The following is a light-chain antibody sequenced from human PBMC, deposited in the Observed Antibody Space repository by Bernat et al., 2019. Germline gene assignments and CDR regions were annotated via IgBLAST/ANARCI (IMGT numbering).Light chain of an antibody. Sequence: SYELTQPPSVSVSPGQTAKIACSGDKLGDKYASWYQQRPGQSPVLIIYQDSKRPSGSPERFSGSKSGNTATLTISGTQSMDEADYYCQAWDRNTVFGTGTKVTVL. CDR1: KLGDKY. CDR3: QAWDRNTV. CDR2: QDS. J-gene: IGLJ1*01. V-gene: IGLV3-1*01.